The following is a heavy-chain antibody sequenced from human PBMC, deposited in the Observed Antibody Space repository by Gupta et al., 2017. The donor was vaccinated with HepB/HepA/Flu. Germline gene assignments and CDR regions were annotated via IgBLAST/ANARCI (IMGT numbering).Heavy chain of an antibody. D-gene: IGHD1-26*01. V-gene: IGHV4-4*02. J-gene: IGHJ4*02. Sequence: QVQLQESGPGLVKPSGTLSLTCVVFGGSISSGDWWNWVRQSPGKRPEWIAEIAQSGSTNYNPSLESRVTISMDKSKNQVSLKLRSVTAADTAVYYCARRRVGATRDFDFWGQGTRGTVSS. CDR2: IAQSGST. CDR1: GGSISSGDW. CDR3: ARRRVGATRDFDF.